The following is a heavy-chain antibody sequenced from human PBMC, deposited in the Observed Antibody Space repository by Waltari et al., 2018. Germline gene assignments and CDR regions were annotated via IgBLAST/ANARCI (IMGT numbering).Heavy chain of an antibody. Sequence: QVQLVQSGAEVKQPGSSVKVSCKSSGGPFSSVGLHWLRQAPGQGLEWMGKLSPMPGITDYEQKFQGRLRITADRSTTTGYMELRSLGSEDTAIYYCARRVSTKGAFEVWGRGTLVTVSP. CDR3: ARRVSTKGAFEV. D-gene: IGHD5-12*01. J-gene: IGHJ3*01. CDR2: LSPMPGIT. CDR1: GGPFSSVG. V-gene: IGHV1-69*02.